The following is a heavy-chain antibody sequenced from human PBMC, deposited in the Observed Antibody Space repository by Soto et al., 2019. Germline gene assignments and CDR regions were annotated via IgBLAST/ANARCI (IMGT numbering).Heavy chain of an antibody. CDR2: IYYSGST. D-gene: IGHD3-9*01. CDR1: GGSISSYY. Sequence: SDTLSLTCTVSGGSISSYYWSWIRQPPGKGLEWIGYIYYSGSTNYNPSLKSRVTISVDTSKNQFSLKLSSVTAADTAVYYCAREGGMFDHDAFDIWGQGTIVTVSS. J-gene: IGHJ3*02. V-gene: IGHV4-59*01. CDR3: AREGGMFDHDAFDI.